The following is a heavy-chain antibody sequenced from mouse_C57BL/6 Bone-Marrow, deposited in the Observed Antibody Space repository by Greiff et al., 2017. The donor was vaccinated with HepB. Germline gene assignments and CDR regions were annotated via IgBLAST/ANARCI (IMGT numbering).Heavy chain of an antibody. CDR3: ARWDSSGLFAY. D-gene: IGHD3-2*02. V-gene: IGHV5-17*01. Sequence: EVKLMESGGGLVKPGGSLKLSCAASGFTFSDYGMHWVRQAPEKGLEWVAYISSGSSTIYYADTVKGRFTISRDNAKNTLFLQMTSLRSEDTAMYYCARWDSSGLFAYWGQGTLVTVSA. CDR2: ISSGSSTI. CDR1: GFTFSDYG. J-gene: IGHJ3*01.